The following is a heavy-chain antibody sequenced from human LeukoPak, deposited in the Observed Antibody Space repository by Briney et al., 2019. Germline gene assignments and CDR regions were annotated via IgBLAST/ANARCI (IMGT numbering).Heavy chain of an antibody. J-gene: IGHJ6*02. Sequence: GGSLRLSCAASGFTFSSYAMSWVRQAPGKGLEWVSAISGSGGNTYYADSVKGRFTISRDNSKNTLYLQMNSLRAGDTAVYYCAKDLYTGSWYYGMDVWGQGTTVTVSS. CDR3: AKDLYTGSWYYGMDV. V-gene: IGHV3-23*01. D-gene: IGHD6-6*01. CDR1: GFTFSSYA. CDR2: ISGSGGNT.